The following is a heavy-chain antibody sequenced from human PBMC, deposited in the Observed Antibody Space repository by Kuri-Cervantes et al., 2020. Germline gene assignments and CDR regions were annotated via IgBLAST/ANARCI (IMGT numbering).Heavy chain of an antibody. CDR1: IFTFDAYD. V-gene: IGHV3-33*08. J-gene: IGHJ6*03. Sequence: GESLKISCAASIFTFDAYDMTWVRQAPGKGLQWVAVIWYDGSNKYYADSVKGRFTISRDNSKNTLYLQMNSLRAEDTAVYYCAREYRYYYYYMDVWGKGTTVTVSS. CDR2: IWYDGSNK. CDR3: AREYRYYYYYMDV. D-gene: IGHD1-1*01.